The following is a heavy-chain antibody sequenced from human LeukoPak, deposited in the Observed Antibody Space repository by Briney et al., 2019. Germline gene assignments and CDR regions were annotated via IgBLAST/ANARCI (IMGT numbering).Heavy chain of an antibody. CDR2: ISSDGSTT. D-gene: IGHD3-22*01. Sequence: PGGSLRLSCAASGFTVSSNYVSWVRQAPGKGPVWVSRISSDGSTTNYADSVKGRFTISRDNAKNTVYLQMNSLRAEDTAVYYCARARDLFDSSGYSFDYWGQGILVTVSS. V-gene: IGHV3-74*01. CDR3: ARARDLFDSSGYSFDY. J-gene: IGHJ4*02. CDR1: GFTVSSNY.